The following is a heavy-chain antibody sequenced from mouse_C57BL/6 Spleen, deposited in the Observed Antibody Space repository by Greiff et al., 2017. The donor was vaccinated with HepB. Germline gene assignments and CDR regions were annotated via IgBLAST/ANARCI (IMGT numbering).Heavy chain of an antibody. CDR2: IRNKANGYTT. D-gene: IGHD2-10*01. CDR1: GFTFTDYY. V-gene: IGHV7-3*01. J-gene: IGHJ2*01. CDR3: ARSDSYCGGGYYFDY. Sequence: EVKLVESGGGLVQPGGSLSLSCAASGFTFTDYYMSWVRQPPGKALEWLGFIRNKANGYTTEYSASVKGRFTISRDNSQSILYLQMNALRAEDSAPYYCARSDSYCGGGYYFDYWGQGTTLTVSS.